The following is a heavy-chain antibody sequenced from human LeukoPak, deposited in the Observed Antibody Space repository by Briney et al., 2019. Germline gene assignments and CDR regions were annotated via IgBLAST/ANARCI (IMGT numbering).Heavy chain of an antibody. J-gene: IGHJ4*02. V-gene: IGHV1-18*01. Sequence: ASVKVSCKASGSTFSSYGVSWVRQAPGQGLEWMGWISGYNGNINYAQKLQGRVTMTTDTSTSTAYMELRSLISDDTAVYYCARVRCSGGSCYYFDYWGQGTQVVVSS. CDR3: ARVRCSGGSCYYFDY. CDR2: ISGYNGNI. D-gene: IGHD2-15*01. CDR1: GSTFSSYG.